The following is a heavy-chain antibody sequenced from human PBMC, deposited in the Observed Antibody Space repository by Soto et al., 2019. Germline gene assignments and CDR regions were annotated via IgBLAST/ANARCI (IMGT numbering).Heavy chain of an antibody. CDR2: IYYSGST. J-gene: IGHJ4*02. V-gene: IGHV4-31*03. Sequence: QVQLQESGPGLVKPSQTLSLTCTVSGGSISSGGYYWSWIRQHPGKGLEWIGYIYYSGSTYYNPSLKSRVTISVDTSKNKFSLKLSSVTAADTAVYYCARSHGGGAIAAAGVWFGYWGQGTLVTVSS. D-gene: IGHD6-13*01. CDR3: ARSHGGGAIAAAGVWFGY. CDR1: GGSISSGGYY.